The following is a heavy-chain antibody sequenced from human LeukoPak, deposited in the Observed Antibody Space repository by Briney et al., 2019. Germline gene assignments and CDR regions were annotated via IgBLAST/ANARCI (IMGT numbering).Heavy chain of an antibody. Sequence: EGSLRLSCAAAGFTFNSYAMNWVRQAPGKGLEWVSGISGSGGGTYYADSVKGRFSISRDNSKNTLYLQVNGLRTEDTAVYYCAKDRLLNCRGDCYIFDYWGQGTVVTVSS. V-gene: IGHV3-23*01. CDR2: ISGSGGGT. D-gene: IGHD2-21*02. J-gene: IGHJ4*02. CDR3: AKDRLLNCRGDCYIFDY. CDR1: GFTFNSYA.